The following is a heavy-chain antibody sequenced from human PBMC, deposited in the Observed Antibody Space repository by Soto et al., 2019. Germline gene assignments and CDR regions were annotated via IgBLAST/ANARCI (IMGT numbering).Heavy chain of an antibody. CDR3: ARAKGIAVAGLDYYYGMDV. V-gene: IGHV3-13*01. CDR2: IGTAGDT. Sequence: GESLKISCAASGFTFSSYDMHWVRQATGKGLEWVSAIGTAGDTYYPGSVKGRFTISRENAKNSLYLQMNSLRAGDTAVYYCARAKGIAVAGLDYYYGMDVWGQGTTVTVSS. CDR1: GFTFSSYD. D-gene: IGHD6-19*01. J-gene: IGHJ6*02.